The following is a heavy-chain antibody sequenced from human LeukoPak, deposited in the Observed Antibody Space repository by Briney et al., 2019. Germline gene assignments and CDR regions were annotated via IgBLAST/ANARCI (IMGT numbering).Heavy chain of an antibody. CDR1: GFTFSSYG. Sequence: GGSLRLSCAASGFTFSSYGMHWVRQAPGKGLEWVALIWFDGSNIYYADSVKGRFTISRDNSKNTLYLQMNSLRAEATAVYYCARSGDGYSYGSDFWGQGTLVTVSS. CDR3: ARSGDGYSYGSDF. D-gene: IGHD5-18*01. CDR2: IWFDGSNI. V-gene: IGHV3-33*01. J-gene: IGHJ4*02.